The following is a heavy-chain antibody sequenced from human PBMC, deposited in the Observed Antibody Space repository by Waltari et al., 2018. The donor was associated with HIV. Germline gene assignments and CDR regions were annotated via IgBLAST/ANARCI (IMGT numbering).Heavy chain of an antibody. CDR1: GFIFRDFA. CDR3: AREGIVAAPFDF. J-gene: IGHJ4*02. V-gene: IGHV3-30*01. Sequence: QVQLVESGGGLVQPGGSLRLSCAASGFIFRDFAIHWVRQAPGKGLEWVAVISRDGSSKYYADSVQGRFTISRDNSKNSLHLHMNSLRPKDTAVYYCAREGIVAAPFDFWGLGTLVTVSS. CDR2: ISRDGSSK. D-gene: IGHD2-15*01.